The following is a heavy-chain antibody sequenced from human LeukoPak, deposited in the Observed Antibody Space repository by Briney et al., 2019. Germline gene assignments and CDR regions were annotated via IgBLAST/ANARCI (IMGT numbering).Heavy chain of an antibody. J-gene: IGHJ2*01. V-gene: IGHV3-23*01. CDR1: GFTFSSSA. CDR2: ISNNGGYT. CDR3: AKGISGWYFDL. Sequence: GGSLRLSCAASGFTFSSSAMSWVRQAPGKGLEWVSAISNNGGYTYYADSVQGRFTISRDNSKNTLYLQMNSLRAEDTAVYYCAKGISGWYFDLWGRGTLVTVSS. D-gene: IGHD1-26*01.